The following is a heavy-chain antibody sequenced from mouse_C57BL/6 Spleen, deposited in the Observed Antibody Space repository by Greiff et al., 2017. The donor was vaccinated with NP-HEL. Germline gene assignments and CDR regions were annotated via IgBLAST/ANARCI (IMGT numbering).Heavy chain of an antibody. CDR3: ARDPRGLRQGDYFDY. Sequence: EVKLVESGGGLVKPGGSLKLSCAASGFTFSSYAMSWVRQTPEKRLEWVATISDGGSYTYYPDNVKGRFTISRDNAKNNLYLQMSHLKSEDTAMYYCARDPRGLRQGDYFDYWGQGTTLTVSS. J-gene: IGHJ2*01. CDR1: GFTFSSYA. V-gene: IGHV5-4*01. CDR2: ISDGGSYT. D-gene: IGHD2-4*01.